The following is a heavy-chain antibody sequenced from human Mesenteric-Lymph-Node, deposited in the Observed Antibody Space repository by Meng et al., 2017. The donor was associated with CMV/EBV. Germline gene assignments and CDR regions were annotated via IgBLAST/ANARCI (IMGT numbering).Heavy chain of an antibody. CDR3: AKDITTARYYHYHGMDV. Sequence: GGSLRLSCAASGFTFDAYSMHWVRQAPGKGLEWVSLIVWDGGITYYADSVKGRFTISRDNSKNSLYLQMHSLRTEDTALYYCAKDITTARYYHYHGMDVWGQGTAVTVSS. CDR1: GFTFDAYS. CDR2: IVWDGGIT. J-gene: IGHJ6*02. D-gene: IGHD6-6*01. V-gene: IGHV3-43*01.